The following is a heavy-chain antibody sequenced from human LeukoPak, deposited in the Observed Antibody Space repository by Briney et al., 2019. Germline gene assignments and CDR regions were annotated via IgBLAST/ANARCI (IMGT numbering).Heavy chain of an antibody. CDR2: INPSGGST. J-gene: IGHJ4*02. V-gene: IGHV1-46*01. Sequence: ASVKVSCKASGYTFTSYYMHWVRQAPGQGLEWMGIINPSGGSTSYAQKFQGRVTMTRDMSTSTVYMELSSLRSEDTAVYYCARDGGGLQRRSNFDYWGQGTPVTVSS. D-gene: IGHD5-24*01. CDR3: ARDGGGLQRRSNFDY. CDR1: GYTFTSYY.